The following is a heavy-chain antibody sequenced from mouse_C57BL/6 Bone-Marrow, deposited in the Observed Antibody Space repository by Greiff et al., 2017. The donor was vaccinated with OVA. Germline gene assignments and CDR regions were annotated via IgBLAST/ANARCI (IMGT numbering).Heavy chain of an antibody. V-gene: IGHV5-9-1*02. J-gene: IGHJ4*01. Sequence: EVKLVESGEGLVKPGGSLKLSCAASGFTFSSYAMSWVRQTPEKRLEWVAYISSGGDYIYYADTVKGRFTSSRDNARNTLYLQMSSLMSEDTAMYYCTSDGNSYAMDYWGQGTSVTVSS. CDR1: GFTFSSYA. D-gene: IGHD2-1*01. CDR2: ISSGGDYI. CDR3: TSDGNSYAMDY.